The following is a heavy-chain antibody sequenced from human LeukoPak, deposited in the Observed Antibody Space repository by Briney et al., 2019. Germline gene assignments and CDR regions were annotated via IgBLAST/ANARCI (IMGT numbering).Heavy chain of an antibody. CDR2: ISSSGSTI. J-gene: IGHJ3*02. D-gene: IGHD5-24*01. CDR3: ARDVGRWLQLLAFDI. CDR1: GFTFSDYY. Sequence: GGSLRLSCAASGFTFSDYYMSWIRQAPGKGLEWVSYISSSGSTIYYADSVKGRFTISRDNAKNSLYLQMNSLRAEDTAVYYCARDVGRWLQLLAFDIWAKGQWSPSLQ. V-gene: IGHV3-11*04.